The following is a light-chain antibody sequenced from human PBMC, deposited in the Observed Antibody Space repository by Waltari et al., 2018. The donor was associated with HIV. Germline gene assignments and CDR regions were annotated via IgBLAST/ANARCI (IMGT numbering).Light chain of an antibody. CDR3: QQSNLSPCT. J-gene: IGKJ4*01. CDR1: ENINDY. Sequence: DIQMTQSPSSLSASVGDRVTITCRSSENINDYVNWYQQKAGNAPSLLIFGASHLQTGVPSRFSGSGSGTHFTLTISSLQPDDFATYYCQQSNLSPCTFGGGTRVE. V-gene: IGKV1-39*01. CDR2: GAS.